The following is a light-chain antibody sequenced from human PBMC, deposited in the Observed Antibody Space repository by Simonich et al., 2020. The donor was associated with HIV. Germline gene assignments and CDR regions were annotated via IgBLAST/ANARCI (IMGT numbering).Light chain of an antibody. CDR1: QSVLYSSNNQNY. V-gene: IGKV4-1*01. CDR2: WAS. CDR3: QQYYSTPFT. J-gene: IGKJ3*01. Sequence: DIVMTQSPDSLAVSLGGRATITCKSSQSVLYSSNNQNYLAWYQQKPGQPPKLLIYWASTRESGVPDRFSGSGSGTDFTLTISSLQAEDVAVYYCQQYYSTPFTFGPGTKVDIK.